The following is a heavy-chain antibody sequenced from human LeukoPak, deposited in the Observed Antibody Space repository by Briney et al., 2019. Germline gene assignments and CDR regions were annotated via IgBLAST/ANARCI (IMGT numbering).Heavy chain of an antibody. CDR3: AKDSFPGAK. CDR2: VISSGDTT. D-gene: IGHD2/OR15-2a*01. CDR1: GFTFSAYA. Sequence: GGSLRLSCAASGFTFSAYAMSWVRQAPGKGLEWVSTVISSGDTTYYADSVKGRFTISRDNSKNTLYLQMNSLKAEDTAVYYCAKDSFPGAKWGQGTLVTVSS. J-gene: IGHJ4*02. V-gene: IGHV3-23*01.